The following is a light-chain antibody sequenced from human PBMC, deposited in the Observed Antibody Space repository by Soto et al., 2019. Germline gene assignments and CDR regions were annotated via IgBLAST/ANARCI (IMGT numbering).Light chain of an antibody. V-gene: IGKV1-5*01. CDR2: DAS. Sequence: DIQMTQSPSTLSASVGDRVTITCRASQSISSWLAWYQQKPGKAPKLLIYDASSLESGVPSRFSGSGSGTESTLTISSLQPDDFATYYCQQYNGFGPGTKVDIK. J-gene: IGKJ3*01. CDR1: QSISSW. CDR3: QQYNG.